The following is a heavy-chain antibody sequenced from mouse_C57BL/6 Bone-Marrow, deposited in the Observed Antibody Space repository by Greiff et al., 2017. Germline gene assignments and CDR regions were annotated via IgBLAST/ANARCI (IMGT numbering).Heavy chain of an antibody. D-gene: IGHD1-1*01. CDR3: SSLPGRSLYFDG. Sequence: QVHVKQSGAELVKPGASVKISCKASGYAFSSYWMNWVKQRPGKGLEWIGQIYPGDGDTNYNGKFKGKATLTADKSSSAAYMQLLSLTSEDSAVYFCSSLPGRSLYFDGWGTGTTVTVSS. CDR2: IYPGDGDT. CDR1: GYAFSSYW. J-gene: IGHJ1*03. V-gene: IGHV1-80*01.